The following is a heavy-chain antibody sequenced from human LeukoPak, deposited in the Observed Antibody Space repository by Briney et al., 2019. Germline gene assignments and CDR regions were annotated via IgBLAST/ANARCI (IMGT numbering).Heavy chain of an antibody. Sequence: ASVKVSSKASGYTFIIYDITWGRQAAGQGLEWMGWVNPNTGNTGFAQAFQGRVSITTSDSENTVYMELRSLRSDDTAVYYCARGGGHNWIHGGGWFDPWGQGTLVTVSS. CDR1: GYTFIIYD. V-gene: IGHV1-8*03. J-gene: IGHJ5*02. CDR3: ARGGGHNWIHGGGWFDP. D-gene: IGHD1-20*01. CDR2: VNPNTGNT.